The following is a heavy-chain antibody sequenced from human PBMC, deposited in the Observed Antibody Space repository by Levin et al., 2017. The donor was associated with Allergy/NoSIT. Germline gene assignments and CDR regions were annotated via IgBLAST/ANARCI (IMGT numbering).Heavy chain of an antibody. V-gene: IGHV3-23*01. D-gene: IGHD7-27*01. CDR1: GFTFSSYS. CDR2: FSGTSGYT. Sequence: GGSLRLSCAASGFTFSSYSITWVRQAPGKGLEWLSGFSGTSGYTYYADSVKGRFTFSRDNSKNTFYLQMNTLRAEDTAIYYCANWGSSWFDPWGQGTLVTVSS. J-gene: IGHJ5*02. CDR3: ANWGSSWFDP.